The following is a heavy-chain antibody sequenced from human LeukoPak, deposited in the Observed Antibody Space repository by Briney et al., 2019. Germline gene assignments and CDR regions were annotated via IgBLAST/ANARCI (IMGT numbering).Heavy chain of an antibody. Sequence: GGSLRLSCAASGFTFSSYAMSWVRQAPGKGLEWVSGIIGSGGYTYYADYVKGRFTISRDNSKNTLSLQMDSLRAEDTAVYYCVTRRGIYLNFDYWGQGTLVTVSS. CDR3: VTRRGIYLNFDY. CDR1: GFTFSSYA. V-gene: IGHV3-23*01. D-gene: IGHD1-26*01. CDR2: IIGSGGYT. J-gene: IGHJ4*02.